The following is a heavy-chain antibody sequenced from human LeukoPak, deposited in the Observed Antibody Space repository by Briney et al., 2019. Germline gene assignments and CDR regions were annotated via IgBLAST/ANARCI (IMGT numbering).Heavy chain of an antibody. CDR3: ARVTAMVLKYHYYMDV. CDR1: GFTVSSNY. Sequence: GGSLRLSCAASGFTVSSNYMSWVRQAPGKGLEWVSVIYSGGSTYYADSVKGRFTISRDNSKNTLYLQMNSLRAEDTAAYYCARVTAMVLKYHYYMDVWGKGTTVTVSS. J-gene: IGHJ6*03. CDR2: IYSGGST. D-gene: IGHD5-18*01. V-gene: IGHV3-66*02.